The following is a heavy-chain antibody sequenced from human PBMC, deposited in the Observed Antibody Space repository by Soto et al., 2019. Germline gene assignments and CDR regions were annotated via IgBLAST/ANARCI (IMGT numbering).Heavy chain of an antibody. V-gene: IGHV3-23*01. D-gene: IGHD3-22*01. J-gene: IGHJ2*01. CDR1: AFTFSSYA. CDR2: IIGSGGST. Sequence: GGSLRLSCAASAFTFSSYAMSWVRQAPGKGLEWVSAIIGSGGSTYYADSVKGRCTISRDNSKNTLYLQMNSMRAEYTAVYYCVKYGDSSAYYWYFDLWGRGPLVIVSS. CDR3: VKYGDSSAYYWYFDL.